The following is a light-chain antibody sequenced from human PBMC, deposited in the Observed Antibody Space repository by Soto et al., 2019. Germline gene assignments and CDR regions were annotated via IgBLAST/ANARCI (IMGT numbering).Light chain of an antibody. CDR2: GAS. J-gene: IGKJ1*01. Sequence: EIVLTQSPGTLSLSPGERATLSCRASQSVSSSYLAWYQQKPGQAPRLLIYGASSWATGIPDRFSGSGSGTDFTLTISRLEPEDFAVYYCQQYGSPLTFGQGTKVEIK. CDR3: QQYGSPLT. CDR1: QSVSSSY. V-gene: IGKV3-20*01.